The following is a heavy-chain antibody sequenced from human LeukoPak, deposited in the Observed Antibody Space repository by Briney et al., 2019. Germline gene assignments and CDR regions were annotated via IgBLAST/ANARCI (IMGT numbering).Heavy chain of an antibody. CDR2: ISSSHTT. J-gene: IGHJ5*02. D-gene: IGHD4-17*01. Sequence: PGGSLRLSCAASGFTFSDYYMSWIRQAPGKGLEWVSYISSSHTTYYADSVKGRFTISRDNAKNSVFLQMNSLRAEDTAVYYCARGLYGDYVGVNNWFDPWGQGTLITVSS. CDR3: ARGLYGDYVGVNNWFDP. V-gene: IGHV3-11*04. CDR1: GFTFSDYY.